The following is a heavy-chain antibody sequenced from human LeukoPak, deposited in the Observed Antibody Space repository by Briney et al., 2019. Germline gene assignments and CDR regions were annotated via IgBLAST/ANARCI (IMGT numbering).Heavy chain of an antibody. V-gene: IGHV1-2*02. CDR3: ARAPMIVVVFPPRFDF. CDR1: GYTFTGYY. J-gene: IGHJ4*02. CDR2: INPNTGGT. Sequence: ASVTVSCKTSGYTFTGYYMHWVRQAPGQGLEWMGWINPNTGGTNYAQRFQGRVTMTSDTSISTAYMELSSLRSDDTAVYYCARAPMIVVVFPPRFDFWGQGTLVTVSS. D-gene: IGHD3-22*01.